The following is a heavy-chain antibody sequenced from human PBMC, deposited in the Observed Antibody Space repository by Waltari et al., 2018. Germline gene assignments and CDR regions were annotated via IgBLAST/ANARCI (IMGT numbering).Heavy chain of an antibody. D-gene: IGHD6-25*01. CDR3: AEEGNTTAGLFDS. J-gene: IGHJ4*02. Sequence: QVQLRESGPGLVRSSETLSLTCTVSGHSVNNDFYWAWIRQSPGGGLEGIARIYHTGSSHYNSSLKSRVSISTDMSTKQFFLTLTHLTAADTAVYYCAEEGNTTAGLFDSWGQGTLVTVSS. CDR2: IYHTGSS. V-gene: IGHV4-38-2*02. CDR1: GHSVNNDFY.